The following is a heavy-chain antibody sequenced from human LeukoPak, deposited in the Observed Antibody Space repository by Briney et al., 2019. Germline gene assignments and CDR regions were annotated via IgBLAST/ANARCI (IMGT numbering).Heavy chain of an antibody. Sequence: SETLSLTCTVSGGSISSYYWSWIRQPPGKGLEWIGYIYYSGSTYYNPSLKSRVTKSVDTSKNLFSLKLSSVTAADTAAYYCARVQRPLDGADYWGQGTLVTVSS. V-gene: IGHV4-59*01. J-gene: IGHJ4*02. CDR2: IYYSGST. D-gene: IGHD1-1*01. CDR3: ARVQRPLDGADY. CDR1: GGSISSYY.